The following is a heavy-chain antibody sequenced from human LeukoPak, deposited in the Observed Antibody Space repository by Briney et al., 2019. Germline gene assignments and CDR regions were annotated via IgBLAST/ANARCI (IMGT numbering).Heavy chain of an antibody. CDR2: INHSGST. CDR3: ASSSGWRPFDY. J-gene: IGHJ4*02. V-gene: IGHV4-34*01. D-gene: IGHD6-19*01. CDR1: GGSFSRYY. Sequence: PSETLSLTCAVYGGSFSRYYWSWIRHPPGKGLEWIGEINHSGSTNYTPSVKSRVTISVDTSKKQFSLKLSSVTAAETAVYYCASSSGWRPFDYWGEGTLVTVSS.